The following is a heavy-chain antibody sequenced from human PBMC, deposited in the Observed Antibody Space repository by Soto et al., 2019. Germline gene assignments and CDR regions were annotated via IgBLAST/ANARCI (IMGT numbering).Heavy chain of an antibody. CDR3: ARQRYDSDTGTNFQYDFDS. CDR1: GYSLAGDW. V-gene: IGHV5-10-1*01. J-gene: IGHJ4*02. CDR2: IDPSDSQT. D-gene: IGHD2-8*01. Sequence: PGESLKISCQESGYSLAGDWITWVRQKPGKGLEWMGRIDPSDSQTYYSPSFRGHVTISVTKSITTVFLQWSSLRASDTSMYYCARQRYDSDTGTNFQYDFDSWGQGTSVTVSS.